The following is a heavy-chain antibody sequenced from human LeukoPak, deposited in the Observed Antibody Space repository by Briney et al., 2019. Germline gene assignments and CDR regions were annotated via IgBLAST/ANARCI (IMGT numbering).Heavy chain of an antibody. CDR1: GFTFSSYA. D-gene: IGHD3-3*01. J-gene: IGHJ4*02. CDR2: TSGSGGST. CDR3: AKDLGYDFWSGYYFDY. Sequence: GGSLRLSCAASGFTFSSYAMSWVRQAPGKGLEWVSATSGSGGSTYYADSVKGRFTISRDNSKNTLYLQMNSLRAEDTAVYYCAKDLGYDFWSGYYFDYWGQGTLVTVSS. V-gene: IGHV3-23*01.